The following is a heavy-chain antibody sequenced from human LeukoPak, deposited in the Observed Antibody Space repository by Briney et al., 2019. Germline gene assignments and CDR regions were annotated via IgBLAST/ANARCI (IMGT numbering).Heavy chain of an antibody. V-gene: IGHV4-4*07. J-gene: IGHJ4*02. CDR2: LFTTSGST. CDR3: VRGAYYWAD. D-gene: IGHD3-22*01. CDR1: GGSISSYY. Sequence: SETLSLTCTVSGGSISSYYWSWIRQPAGKGLECIGRLFTTSGSTDYNASLKSRLTMSVDTSKNQFSLKMSSVNAADTAVYYCVRGAYYWADWGQGTLVTVSS.